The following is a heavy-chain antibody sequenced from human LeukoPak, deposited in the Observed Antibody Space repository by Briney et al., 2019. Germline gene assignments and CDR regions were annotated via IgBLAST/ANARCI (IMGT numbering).Heavy chain of an antibody. CDR1: GYTFTGYY. Sequence: ASVKVSCKASGYTFTGYYMHWVRQATGQGLEWMGWMNPNSGNTGYAQKFQGRVTMTRNTSISTAYMELSSLRSEDTAVYYCARVTFGGVVADFDYWGQGTLVTVSS. D-gene: IGHD3-16*02. J-gene: IGHJ4*02. V-gene: IGHV1-8*02. CDR2: MNPNSGNT. CDR3: ARVTFGGVVADFDY.